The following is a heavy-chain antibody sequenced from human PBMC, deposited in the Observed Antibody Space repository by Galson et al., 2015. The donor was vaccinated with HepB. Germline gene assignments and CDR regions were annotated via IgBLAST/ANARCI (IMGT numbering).Heavy chain of an antibody. CDR2: IYSGGST. J-gene: IGHJ1*01. V-gene: IGHV3-53*04. Sequence: SLRLSCAASGFTVSSNYMSWVRQAPGKGLEWVSVIYSGGSTYYADSVKGRFTISRHNSKNTLYLQMNSLRAEDTAVYYCARTNSWGSSWSNWQHWGQGTLVTVSS. D-gene: IGHD6-13*01. CDR3: ARTNSWGSSWSNWQH. CDR1: GFTVSSNY.